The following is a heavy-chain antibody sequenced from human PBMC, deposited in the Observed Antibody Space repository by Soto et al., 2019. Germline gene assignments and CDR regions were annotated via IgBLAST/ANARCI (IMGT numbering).Heavy chain of an antibody. D-gene: IGHD1-7*01. J-gene: IGHJ5*02. CDR1: GFSLSTSGVG. CDR3: AHLNWDSRFDP. Sequence: SGPTLVNPTQTLPLTCTFSGFSLSTSGVGVGWFRQPPGKALAWLALIYWNDDKRYSPSLKSRVTITKDTSKNQVVLTMTNMDPLDTATYYCAHLNWDSRFDPWGQGTLVTVSS. V-gene: IGHV2-5*01. CDR2: IYWNDDK.